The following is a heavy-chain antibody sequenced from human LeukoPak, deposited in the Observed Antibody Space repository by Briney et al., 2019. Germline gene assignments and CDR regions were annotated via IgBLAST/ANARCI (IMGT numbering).Heavy chain of an antibody. CDR3: AKGDSDFDY. CDR1: GFTFSSYS. V-gene: IGHV3-21*04. CDR2: ISSGAYYT. J-gene: IGHJ4*02. Sequence: GGSLRLSCAASGFTFSSYSMNWVRQAPGKGLEWVSCISSGAYYTYYGESVKGRFTISRDNSKNTLYLQMNSLRAEDTAVYYCAKGDSDFDYWGQGTLVTVSS. D-gene: IGHD2-21*02.